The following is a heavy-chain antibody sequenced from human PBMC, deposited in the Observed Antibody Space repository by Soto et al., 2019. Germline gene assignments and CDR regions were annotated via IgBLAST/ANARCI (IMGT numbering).Heavy chain of an antibody. Sequence: QVQLVESGGGVVQPGRSLRLSCAASGFTFSSYGMHWVRQAPGKGLEWVAVISYDGSNKYYADSVKGRFTISRDNSKNTLYLQMTSLRAEDPAVYYCATDSRIVVVTAPYDYWGQGTLVTVSS. D-gene: IGHD2-21*02. V-gene: IGHV3-30*03. J-gene: IGHJ4*02. CDR3: ATDSRIVVVTAPYDY. CDR2: ISYDGSNK. CDR1: GFTFSSYG.